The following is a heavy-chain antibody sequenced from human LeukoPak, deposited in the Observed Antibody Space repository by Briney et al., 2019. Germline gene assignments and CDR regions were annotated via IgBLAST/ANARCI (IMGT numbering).Heavy chain of an antibody. Sequence: ASVKVSCKASGYTFTGYYIHWVRQAPGQGLEWMGWVNPASGGTNYAQKFEGRVTMTRDTSISTAYMELTALTSDDTAVYYCAGQKDPRPIDYWGQGTLVTVSS. J-gene: IGHJ4*02. CDR3: AGQKDPRPIDY. CDR1: GYTFTGYY. V-gene: IGHV1-2*02. CDR2: VNPASGGT.